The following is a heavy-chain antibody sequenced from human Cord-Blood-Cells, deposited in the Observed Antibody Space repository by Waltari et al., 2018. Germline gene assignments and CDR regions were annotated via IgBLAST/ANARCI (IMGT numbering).Heavy chain of an antibody. CDR2: IWYDGSNK. V-gene: IGHV3-33*01. J-gene: IGHJ4*02. D-gene: IGHD7-27*01. Sequence: QVQLVESGGGVVQPGRSLRLSCAASGFTFSSYGLHWVRQAPGKGLEWVAVIWYDGSNKYYADSVKGRFTISRDNSKNTLYLQMNSLRAEDTAVYYCAREIGWGYFDYWGQGTLVTVSS. CDR3: AREIGWGYFDY. CDR1: GFTFSSYG.